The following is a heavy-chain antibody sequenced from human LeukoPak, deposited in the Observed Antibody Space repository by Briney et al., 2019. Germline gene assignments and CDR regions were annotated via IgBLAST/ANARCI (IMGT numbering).Heavy chain of an antibody. CDR3: AGQDTTAYSYAFDI. CDR2: IYYSGST. J-gene: IGHJ3*02. V-gene: IGHV4-39*01. D-gene: IGHD4-17*01. CDR1: GGSISSSSYY. Sequence: NPSETLSLTCTVSGGSISSSSYYWGWIRQPPGKGLEWIGSIYYSGSTYYNPSLKSRVTISVDTSKNQFSLKLSSVTAADTAVYYCAGQDTTAYSYAFDIWGQGTMVTVSS.